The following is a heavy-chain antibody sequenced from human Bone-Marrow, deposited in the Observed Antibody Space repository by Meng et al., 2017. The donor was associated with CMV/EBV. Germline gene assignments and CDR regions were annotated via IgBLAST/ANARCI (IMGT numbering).Heavy chain of an antibody. CDR1: GFTFSNYN. D-gene: IGHD4-11*01. Sequence: GESLKISCAASGFTFSNYNMKWVRQAPGKGLEWISHIDISSHTIYYADSVKGRFTISRDNAKNSLFLQMNSLRAEDTALYYCARELTVTIGQGTHYYYYGMDVWGQGTTVTVSS. CDR3: ARELTVTIGQGTHYYYYGMDV. CDR2: IDISSHTI. J-gene: IGHJ6*02. V-gene: IGHV3-48*04.